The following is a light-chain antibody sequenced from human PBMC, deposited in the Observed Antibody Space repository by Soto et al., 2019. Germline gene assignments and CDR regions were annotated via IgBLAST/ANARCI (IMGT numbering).Light chain of an antibody. CDR2: GTS. V-gene: IGKV3-15*01. Sequence: EIVMTQSPSTLSVSPGERATLSCRASQSVSTNLAWYQQKPGQSPRLLIYGTSTRATDIPARFSGSGSGKEFTLTISSLQSEDSAVYYCHQYNFWPTFGQGTKVDIK. J-gene: IGKJ1*01. CDR3: HQYNFWPT. CDR1: QSVSTN.